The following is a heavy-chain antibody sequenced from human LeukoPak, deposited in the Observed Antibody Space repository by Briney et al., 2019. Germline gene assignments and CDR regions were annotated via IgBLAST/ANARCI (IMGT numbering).Heavy chain of an antibody. Sequence: GESLKISCKRSGYSFTSYWIGWVRQLPGKGLEWMGIIYPGDSDTRYSPSFQGQVTISADKSINTAYLQWSSLKASDTAMYYCARLYTGSSGAFDIWGQGTMVTVSS. CDR2: IYPGDSDT. D-gene: IGHD1-26*01. J-gene: IGHJ3*02. CDR3: ARLYTGSSGAFDI. CDR1: GYSFTSYW. V-gene: IGHV5-51*01.